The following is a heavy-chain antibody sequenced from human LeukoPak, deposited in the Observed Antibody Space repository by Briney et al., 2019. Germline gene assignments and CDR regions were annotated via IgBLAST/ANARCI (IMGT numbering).Heavy chain of an antibody. Sequence: GGPRRPSWAALGLTFSSNAMGWFRQAPGKGLDWVSAISGSGGSTYYADSVNGRFTISRDNSKNTLYLQMNSLRAEDTAVYYCAKGNWQWLVQIDYWGQGTLVTVSS. CDR2: ISGSGGST. D-gene: IGHD6-19*01. J-gene: IGHJ4*02. CDR3: AKGNWQWLVQIDY. CDR1: GLTFSSNA. V-gene: IGHV3-23*01.